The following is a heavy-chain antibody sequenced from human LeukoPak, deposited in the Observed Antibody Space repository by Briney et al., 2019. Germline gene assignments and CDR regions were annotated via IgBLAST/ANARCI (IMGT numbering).Heavy chain of an antibody. CDR2: ISGSGGTT. J-gene: IGHJ6*02. CDR3: ARDIGLITMVRGVIIPASDYGMDV. V-gene: IGHV3-23*01. D-gene: IGHD3-10*01. CDR1: GFTFSNYA. Sequence: GGSLRLSCAASGFTFSNYAMSWVRQAPGKGLEWVSGISGSGGTTHYADSVKGRFTISRDNSKNTLYLQMNSLRAEDTAVYYCARDIGLITMVRGVIIPASDYGMDVWGQGTTVNGSS.